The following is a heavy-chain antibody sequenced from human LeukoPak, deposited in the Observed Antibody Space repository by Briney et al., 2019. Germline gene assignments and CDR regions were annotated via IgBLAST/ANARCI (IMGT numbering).Heavy chain of an antibody. CDR2: ISSTSTYI. D-gene: IGHD6-19*01. J-gene: IGHJ4*02. CDR1: GFTFSNYK. CDR3: ARVGYSSGWRAPDFDY. Sequence: GGSLRLSFAASGFTFSNYKMNWVRPAPGKGLEWVSSISSTSTYINYADSVKGRFTISRDNAKKSLYLQMNSLRAEDTAFYYCARVGYSSGWRAPDFDYWGQGTLVTVSS. V-gene: IGHV3-21*01.